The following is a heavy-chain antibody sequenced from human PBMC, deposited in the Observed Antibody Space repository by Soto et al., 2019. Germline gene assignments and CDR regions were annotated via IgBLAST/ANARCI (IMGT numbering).Heavy chain of an antibody. D-gene: IGHD6-19*01. J-gene: IGHJ4*02. CDR2: IYHSGST. CDR1: GGSISSGGYS. Sequence: QLQLQESGSGLVKPSQTLSLTCAVSGGSISSGGYSWSWIRQPPGKGLEWIGYIYHSGSTYYNPSLKSQVTISVDRSKNQFSLKLSSVTAADTAVYYCASLRSGWGIDYWGQGTLVTVSS. CDR3: ASLRSGWGIDY. V-gene: IGHV4-30-2*01.